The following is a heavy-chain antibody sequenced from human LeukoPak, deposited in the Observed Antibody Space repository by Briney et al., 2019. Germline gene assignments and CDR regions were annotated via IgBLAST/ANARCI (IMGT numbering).Heavy chain of an antibody. V-gene: IGHV3-30*03. CDR3: ARDEYYYDSSGYPQFYYHAEYFQH. CDR1: GFTFSSYG. CDR2: ISYDGSNK. Sequence: GGSLRLSCAASGFTFSSYGMHWVRQAPGKGLEWVAVISYDGSNKYYADSVKGRFTISRDNSKNTLYLQMNSLRAEDTAVYYCARDEYYYDSSGYPQFYYHAEYFQHWGQGTLVTVSS. J-gene: IGHJ1*01. D-gene: IGHD3-22*01.